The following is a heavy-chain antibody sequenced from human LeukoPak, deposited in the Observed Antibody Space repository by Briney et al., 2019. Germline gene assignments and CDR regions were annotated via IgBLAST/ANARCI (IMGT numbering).Heavy chain of an antibody. D-gene: IGHD3-22*01. Sequence: PSETLSLTCTVSGGSVSTSYWNWIRQPPGKGLERIGYIYYSGSTYYNPSLKSRVTISVDTSKNQFSLKLSSVTAADTAVYYCARYDSSGYYYLGMWGQGTLVTVSS. CDR3: ARYDSSGYYYLGM. CDR1: GGSVSTSY. V-gene: IGHV4-59*08. CDR2: IYYSGST. J-gene: IGHJ4*02.